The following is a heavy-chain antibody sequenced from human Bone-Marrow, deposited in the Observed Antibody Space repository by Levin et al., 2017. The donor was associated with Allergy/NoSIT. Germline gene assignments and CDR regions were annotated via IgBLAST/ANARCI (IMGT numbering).Heavy chain of an antibody. CDR3: SRNHPVQLWAIDY. Sequence: GESLKISCTASGFNFGDYYMNWIRQAPGKGLEWVSYISGSGTTTYYADSVEGRFTISRDNAKNSLYLQMNGLGVEDSAVYYCSRNHPVQLWAIDYWGQGALVTVSS. J-gene: IGHJ4*02. D-gene: IGHD1-1*01. CDR1: GFNFGDYY. CDR2: ISGSGTTT. V-gene: IGHV3-11*01.